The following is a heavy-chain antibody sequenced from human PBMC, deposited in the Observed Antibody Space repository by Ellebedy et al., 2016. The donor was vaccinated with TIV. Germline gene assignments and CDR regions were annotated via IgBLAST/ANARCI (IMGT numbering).Heavy chain of an antibody. V-gene: IGHV4-39*07. CDR3: ASGPENIQLWTPYAFDI. J-gene: IGHJ3*02. CDR1: GGSISSSSYY. D-gene: IGHD5-18*01. CDR2: IYYSVST. Sequence: SETLSLTCTVSGGSISSSSYYWGWIRQPPGKGLEWIGSIYYSVSTYYNPSLKSRVTISVDTSKNQFSLKLSSVTAADTAVYYCASGPENIQLWTPYAFDIWGQGTMVTVSS.